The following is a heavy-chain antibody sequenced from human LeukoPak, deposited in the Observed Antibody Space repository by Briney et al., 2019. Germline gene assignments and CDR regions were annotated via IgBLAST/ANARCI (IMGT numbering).Heavy chain of an antibody. CDR3: ARHYSSGWYHPFDH. J-gene: IGHJ4*02. Sequence: SETLSLTCAVYGGSFSGYYWSWIRQPPGKGLEWIGEINHSGSTNYNPSLKSRVTISVDTSKNQFSLKLSSVTAADTAVYYCARHYSSGWYHPFDHWGQGTLVTVSS. D-gene: IGHD6-19*01. CDR1: GGSFSGYY. CDR2: INHSGST. V-gene: IGHV4-34*01.